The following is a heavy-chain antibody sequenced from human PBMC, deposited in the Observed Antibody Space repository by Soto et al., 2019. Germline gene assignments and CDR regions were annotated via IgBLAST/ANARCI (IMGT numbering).Heavy chain of an antibody. Sequence: QVQLQESGPGLVRPSQTLTLTCNVSGGSISSDHYHWTWIRQPPGKGLEWIGYIHYSGSVHYNPSLQSRVTISVDTSKNLFSLQLSSVTAADTAVYFCVREDDGGDRDYYGLDVWGQGTTVTVSS. CDR2: IHYSGSV. CDR3: VREDDGGDRDYYGLDV. V-gene: IGHV4-30-4*01. CDR1: GGSISSDHYH. J-gene: IGHJ6*01. D-gene: IGHD2-21*02.